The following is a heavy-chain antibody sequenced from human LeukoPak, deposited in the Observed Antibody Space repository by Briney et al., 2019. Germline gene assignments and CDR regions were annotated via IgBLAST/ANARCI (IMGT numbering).Heavy chain of an antibody. V-gene: IGHV3-23*01. D-gene: IGHD2-21*01. Sequence: GASLRLSCAASGFTFSSYAMSWVRQAPGKGLEWDSAISGRGGSTYYADSVKGRFTISRDNSKNTLYLQMNSLRAEDTAVYYCAKDPLVVVVFAFDIWGQGTMVTVSS. CDR3: AKDPLVVVVFAFDI. CDR2: ISGRGGST. CDR1: GFTFSSYA. J-gene: IGHJ3*02.